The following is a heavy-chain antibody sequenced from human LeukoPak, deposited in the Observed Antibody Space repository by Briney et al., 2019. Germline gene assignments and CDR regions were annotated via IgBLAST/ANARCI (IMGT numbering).Heavy chain of an antibody. Sequence: GGCLRLSCAASGFTFSSYWMSWVRQAPGKGLEWVSNIKQDGSEKYYVDSVKGRFTISRDNAKNSLYLQMNSLRAEDTAVYYCARAGPFGESYFDYWGQGTLVTVSS. V-gene: IGHV3-7*01. D-gene: IGHD3-10*01. J-gene: IGHJ4*02. CDR1: GFTFSSYW. CDR2: IKQDGSEK. CDR3: ARAGPFGESYFDY.